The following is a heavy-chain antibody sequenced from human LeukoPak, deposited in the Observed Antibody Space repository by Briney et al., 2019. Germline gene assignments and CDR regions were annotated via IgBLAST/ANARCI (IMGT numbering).Heavy chain of an antibody. D-gene: IGHD6-19*01. J-gene: IGHJ3*02. V-gene: IGHV3-48*03. CDR1: GFTFSSYE. Sequence: GGSLRLSCAVSGFTFSSYEMNWVRQAPGKGMEWVSYISSSGSTIYYADSVKGGCTISIDNAKNSLYLQMNSLRAEDTAVYYSARDSGYSSGWYLAFDIWGQGTMVTVSS. CDR2: ISSSGSTI. CDR3: ARDSGYSSGWYLAFDI.